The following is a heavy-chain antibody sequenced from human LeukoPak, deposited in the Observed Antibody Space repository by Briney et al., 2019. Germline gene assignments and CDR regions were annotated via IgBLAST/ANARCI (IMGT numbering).Heavy chain of an antibody. D-gene: IGHD2-15*01. J-gene: IGHJ4*02. CDR3: AGGSGGSHAVAGALDY. CDR1: GGSISSYY. Sequence: PSETLSLTCTVSGGSISSYYWSWIRQPPGKGLEWIGYIYYSGSTNYNPSPKSRVTISVDTSKNQFSLKLSSVTAADTAVYYCAGGSGGSHAVAGALDYWGQGTLVTVSS. V-gene: IGHV4-59*01. CDR2: IYYSGST.